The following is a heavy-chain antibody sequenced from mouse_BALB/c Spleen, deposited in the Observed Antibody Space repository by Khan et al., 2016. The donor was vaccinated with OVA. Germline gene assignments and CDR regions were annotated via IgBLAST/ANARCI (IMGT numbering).Heavy chain of an antibody. D-gene: IGHD1-2*01. Sequence: EVELVESGGGLVQPGGSLKLSCAASGFTFSSNTMSWVRQTPEKRLEWVAYITNGGGNTYYPDTVKGRFTISRDNAKNTLYLQMSSLKSEDTAMYYCARIPTFITTAPDYWGQGTSVTVSS. CDR3: ARIPTFITTAPDY. V-gene: IGHV5-12-2*01. CDR1: GFTFSSNT. J-gene: IGHJ4*01. CDR2: ITNGGGNT.